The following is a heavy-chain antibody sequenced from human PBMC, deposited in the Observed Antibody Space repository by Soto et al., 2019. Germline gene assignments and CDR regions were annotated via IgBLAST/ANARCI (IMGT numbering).Heavy chain of an antibody. V-gene: IGHV4-34*01. CDR2: INHGGST. CDR3: ARGQYSLIRGVIANDY. CDR1: GESFSGFY. J-gene: IGHJ4*02. D-gene: IGHD3-10*01. Sequence: ETLSLTCAVDGESFSGFYWSWIRQPPGKGLEWIGEINHGGSTNYHPSLKSRVTMSVDTSKNQFSLKLSSVTAADTAVYYCARGQYSLIRGVIANDYWGQGTLVTVSS.